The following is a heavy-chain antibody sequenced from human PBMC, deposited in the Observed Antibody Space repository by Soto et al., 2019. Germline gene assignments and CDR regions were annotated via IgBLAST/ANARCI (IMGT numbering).Heavy chain of an antibody. Sequence: SETLSLTCAVYGGSFSGYYWSWIRQPPGKGLEWIGEINHSGSTNYNPSLKSRVTISVDTSKNQFSLKLSSVTAADTAVYYCARGRNYDFWSGYYGYYYYYGMDVWGQGTTVTVSS. CDR2: INHSGST. CDR3: ARGRNYDFWSGYYGYYYYYGMDV. CDR1: GGSFSGYY. J-gene: IGHJ6*02. D-gene: IGHD3-3*01. V-gene: IGHV4-34*01.